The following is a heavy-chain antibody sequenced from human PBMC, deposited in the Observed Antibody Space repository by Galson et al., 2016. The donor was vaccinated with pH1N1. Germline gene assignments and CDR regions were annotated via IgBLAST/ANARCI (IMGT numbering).Heavy chain of an antibody. CDR2: INPVFGIT. CDR1: GATFNSYG. D-gene: IGHD6-6*01. J-gene: IGHJ3*01. Sequence: SCKASGATFNSYGIHWVRQAPGKGLEWMGDINPVFGITNYAQRFQDRVTITAHDMELSGLRSEDTAIYYCATFSSSSSWRSLDVWGRGTTVTVSS. V-gene: IGHV1-69*01. CDR3: ATFSSSSSWRSLDV.